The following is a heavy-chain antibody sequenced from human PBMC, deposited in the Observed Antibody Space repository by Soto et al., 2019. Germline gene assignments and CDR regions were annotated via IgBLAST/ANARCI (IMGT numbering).Heavy chain of an antibody. CDR1: GFTFSDYY. Sequence: QVQLVESGGGLVKPGGSLRLSCAASGFTFSDYYMSWIRQAPGKGLEWISYISSSGETIYYADSVKGRFTISRDNAKNSLYLQMNRLRAEDTAVYCCARPEYHNGPPDYWGQGTLVTVSS. V-gene: IGHV3-11*01. CDR3: ARPEYHNGPPDY. D-gene: IGHD2-2*01. J-gene: IGHJ4*02. CDR2: ISSSGETI.